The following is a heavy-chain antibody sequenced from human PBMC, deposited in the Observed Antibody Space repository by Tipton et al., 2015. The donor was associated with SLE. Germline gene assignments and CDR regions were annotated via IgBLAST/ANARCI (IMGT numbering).Heavy chain of an antibody. CDR1: GDSISGYY. V-gene: IGHV4-59*01. J-gene: IGHJ4*02. CDR2: ISYSGNT. Sequence: TLSLTCNVSGDSISGYYWNWIRQPPGKGLEWVGFISYSGNTNYNPSLKSRVTISVDTSKNQFSLNLISVTVADTAAYYCARDRGAAPDYWGQGTLVTVSS. CDR3: ARDRGAAPDY. D-gene: IGHD6-6*01.